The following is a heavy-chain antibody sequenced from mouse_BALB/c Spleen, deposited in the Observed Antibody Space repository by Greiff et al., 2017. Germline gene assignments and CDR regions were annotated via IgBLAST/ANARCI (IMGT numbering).Heavy chain of an antibody. Sequence: VQLKESGPELVKPGASVKISCKASGYSFTGYYMHWVKQSHVKSLEWIGRINPYNGATSYNQNFKDKASLTVDKSSSTAYMELHSLTSEDSAVYYCARNDAMDYWGQGTSVTVSS. J-gene: IGHJ4*01. CDR1: GYSFTGYY. CDR3: ARNDAMDY. V-gene: IGHV1-31*01. CDR2: INPYNGAT.